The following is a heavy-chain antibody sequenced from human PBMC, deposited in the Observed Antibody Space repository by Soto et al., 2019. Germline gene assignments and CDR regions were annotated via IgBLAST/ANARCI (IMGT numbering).Heavy chain of an antibody. J-gene: IGHJ5*02. CDR3: ARDYSGYDWGSGFDP. D-gene: IGHD5-12*01. CDR2: ISSSSSYI. CDR1: GCTFSSYS. Sequence: PGGSLRLSCAASGCTFSSYSMNWVRQAPGKGLEWASSISSSSSYIYYADSVKGRFTISRDNAKNSLYLQMNSLRAEDTAVYYYARDYSGYDWGSGFDPRGQRTLVTVSS. V-gene: IGHV3-21*01.